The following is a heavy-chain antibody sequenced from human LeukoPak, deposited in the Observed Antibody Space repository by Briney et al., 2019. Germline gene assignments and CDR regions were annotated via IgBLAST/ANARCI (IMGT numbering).Heavy chain of an antibody. Sequence: SGRSLRLSCAASGFTFNNYPMHWVRQAPGKGLEWVAVISYDGSNKYYADSVKGRFTISRDNAKNSLYLQMNSLRAEDTAVYYCARNHFDYYGSGFYAFDIWGQGTMVTVSS. J-gene: IGHJ3*02. CDR2: ISYDGSNK. CDR3: ARNHFDYYGSGFYAFDI. CDR1: GFTFNNYP. V-gene: IGHV3-30-3*01. D-gene: IGHD3-10*01.